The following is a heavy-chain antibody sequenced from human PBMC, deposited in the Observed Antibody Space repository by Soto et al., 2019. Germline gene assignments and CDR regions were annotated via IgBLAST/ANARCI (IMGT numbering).Heavy chain of an antibody. V-gene: IGHV3-33*01. CDR3: AGDGALDSSGRTDY. CDR1: GFTFSSYG. J-gene: IGHJ4*02. Sequence: QVQLVESGGGVVQPGRSLRLSCAASGFTFSSYGMHWVRQAPGKGLEWVAVIWYDGSNKYYADSVKGRFTISRDNSKNTLYQQMSLMRDEDTVLYYCAGDGALDSSGRTDYWGQGTLVTVSS. CDR2: IWYDGSNK. D-gene: IGHD6-19*01.